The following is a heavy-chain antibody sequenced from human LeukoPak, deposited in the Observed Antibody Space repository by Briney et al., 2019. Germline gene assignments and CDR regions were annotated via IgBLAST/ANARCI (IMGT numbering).Heavy chain of an antibody. Sequence: PSETLSLTCTVSGGSISSGDYYWSWLRQPPGKGLEWIGYIYYSGSTYYNPSLKSRVTISVDTSKNQFSLKLSSVSAADTAVYYCARVRELELLWGTWFDPWGEGTLVTVSS. V-gene: IGHV4-30-4*08. CDR1: GGSISSGDYY. J-gene: IGHJ5*02. CDR2: IYYSGST. D-gene: IGHD1-26*01. CDR3: ARVRELELLWGTWFDP.